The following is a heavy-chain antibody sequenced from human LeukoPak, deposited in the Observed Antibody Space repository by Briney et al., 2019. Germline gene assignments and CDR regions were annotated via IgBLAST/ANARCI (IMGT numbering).Heavy chain of an antibody. CDR3: ASHPDGSGSYLDH. CDR2: FDPEEPQT. V-gene: IGHV1-24*01. CDR1: GYTLTEIA. Sequence: ASVTVSFTVSGYTLTEIAVHWVRQAPGEGLEWMGTFDPEEPQTLYSQRFQDRVTMTEDISTDTVYMELTSLTSEDTAVYFCASHPDGSGSYLDHWGQGTLVTVSS. J-gene: IGHJ4*02. D-gene: IGHD3-10*01.